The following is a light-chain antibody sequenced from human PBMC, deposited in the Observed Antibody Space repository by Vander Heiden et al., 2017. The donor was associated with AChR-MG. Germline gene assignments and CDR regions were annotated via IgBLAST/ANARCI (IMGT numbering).Light chain of an antibody. CDR1: LGVRNF. Sequence: IQVTQSPSSLSASVGDRVTITCRASLGVRNFLAWFQQRPGKAPKTLIYLASTLHNGVPSRFAGGGSGTEFTLTINSLQPEDFATYYCLQYNTYPWTLGQGTKVEIK. V-gene: IGKV1-16*01. CDR3: LQYNTYPWT. J-gene: IGKJ1*01. CDR2: LAS.